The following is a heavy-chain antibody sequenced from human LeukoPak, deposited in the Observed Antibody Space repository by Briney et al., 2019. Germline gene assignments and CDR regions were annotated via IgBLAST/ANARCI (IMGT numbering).Heavy chain of an antibody. CDR3: ARSYFDVLTNYYLWLAP. CDR2: INLNSGDT. D-gene: IGHD3-9*01. CDR1: GYTFTDYY. J-gene: IGHJ5*02. V-gene: IGHV1-2*02. Sequence: GASVKVSCKASGYTFTDYYIHWVRQAPGQGLEWMGWINLNSGDTYYAQHFQDRVTMTGDTSISTAYLELSSLRSDDTAVFYCARSYFDVLTNYYLWLAPWGQGTLVTVSS.